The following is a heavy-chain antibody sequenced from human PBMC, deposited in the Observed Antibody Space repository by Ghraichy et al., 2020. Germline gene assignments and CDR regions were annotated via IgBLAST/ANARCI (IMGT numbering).Heavy chain of an antibody. V-gene: IGHV4-30-4*01. CDR3: ARDQDYYDSSESRGVWRLGSKYWYFDL. CDR2: IYYSGST. D-gene: IGHD3-22*01. CDR1: GGSISSGDYY. Sequence: SQTLSLTCTVSGGSISSGDYYWSWIRQPPGKGLEWIGYIYYSGSTYYNPSLKSRVTISVDTSKNQFSLKLSSVTAADTAVYYCARDQDYYDSSESRGVWRLGSKYWYFDLWGRGTLVTVSS. J-gene: IGHJ2*01.